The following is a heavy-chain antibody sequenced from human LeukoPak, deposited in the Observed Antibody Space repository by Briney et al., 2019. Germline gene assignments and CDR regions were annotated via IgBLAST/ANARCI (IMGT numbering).Heavy chain of an antibody. CDR3: ARNNWGIDY. J-gene: IGHJ4*02. CDR1: GFTFRNHW. Sequence: PGGSLRLSCAASGFTFRNHWMHWVRQAPGKGLVWVARINSDGSDTSHADPVEGRFTISRDNAKDTLYLQMNSLRFEDTAVYYCARNNWGIDYWGQGTLVAFSS. D-gene: IGHD7-27*01. CDR2: INSDGSDT. V-gene: IGHV3-74*01.